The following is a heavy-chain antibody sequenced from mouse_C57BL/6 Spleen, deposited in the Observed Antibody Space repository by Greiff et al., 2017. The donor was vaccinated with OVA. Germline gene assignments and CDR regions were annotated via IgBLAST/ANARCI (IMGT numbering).Heavy chain of an antibody. J-gene: IGHJ2*01. CDR1: GYTFTSYW. D-gene: IGHD3-1*01. V-gene: IGHV1-64*01. Sequence: QVHVKQPGAELVKPGASVKLSCKASGYTFTSYWMHWVKQRPGQGLEWIGMIHPNSGSTNYNEKFKSKATLTVDKSSSTAYMQLSSLTSEDSAVYYCAKGGGLGDYWGQGTTLTVSS. CDR2: IHPNSGST. CDR3: AKGGGLGDY.